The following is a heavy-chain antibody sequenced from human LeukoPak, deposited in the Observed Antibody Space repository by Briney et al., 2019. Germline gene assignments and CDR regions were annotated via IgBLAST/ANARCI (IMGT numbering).Heavy chain of an antibody. CDR2: ISGSGGST. J-gene: IGHJ4*02. V-gene: IGHV3-23*01. D-gene: IGHD3-10*01. CDR1: GFTFSSSA. CDR3: AKDAQGGSGSYSWGTFDY. Sequence: PGGSLRLSCAASGFTFSSSAMSWVRQPPGKGLEWVSSISGSGGSTYYADSVKGRFTISRDNSRNTLFLQMNSLRPEDTAVYYCAKDAQGGSGSYSWGTFDYWGQGTLVTVSS.